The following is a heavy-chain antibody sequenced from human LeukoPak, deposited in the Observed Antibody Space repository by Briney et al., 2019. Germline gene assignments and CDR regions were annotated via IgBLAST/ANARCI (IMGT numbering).Heavy chain of an antibody. J-gene: IGHJ4*02. CDR3: ARDRDGYIADY. V-gene: IGHV4-61*02. CDR2: IYTSGST. CDR1: GGSISSGSYY. D-gene: IGHD5-24*01. Sequence: SQTLSLTCTVSGGSISSGSYYWSWIRQPAGKGLEWIGRIYTSGSTNYNPSLKSRVTISVDTSKNQFSLKLSSVTAADTAVYYCARDRDGYIADYWGQGTLVTVSS.